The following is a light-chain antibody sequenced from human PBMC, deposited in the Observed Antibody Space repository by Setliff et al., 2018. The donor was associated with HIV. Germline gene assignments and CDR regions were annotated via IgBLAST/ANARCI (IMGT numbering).Light chain of an antibody. CDR3: SIHRSRGYV. CDR1: NSDIGAYNY. CDR2: DVN. J-gene: IGLJ1*01. V-gene: IGLV2-14*03. Sequence: QSALTQPASVSGSPGQSITISCSGTNSDIGAYNYVSWYQQHPGTAPKLMIYDVNNRPSGVSYRFSGSKSGNMASLTISGLQTEDEADYYCSIHRSRGYVFGTGTKVTVL.